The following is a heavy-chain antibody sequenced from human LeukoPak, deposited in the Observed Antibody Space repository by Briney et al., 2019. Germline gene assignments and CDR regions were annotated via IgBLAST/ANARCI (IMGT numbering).Heavy chain of an antibody. CDR3: AKVSADKSFDY. CDR2: ISYDGSNK. D-gene: IGHD3-9*01. CDR1: GFTFSSYA. V-gene: IGHV3-30*04. J-gene: IGHJ4*02. Sequence: GRSLRLSCAASGFTFSSYAMHWVRQAPGKGLEWVAVISYDGSNKYYADSVKGRFTISRDNSKNTLYLQMNSLRAEDTAVYYCAKVSADKSFDYWGQGTLVTVSS.